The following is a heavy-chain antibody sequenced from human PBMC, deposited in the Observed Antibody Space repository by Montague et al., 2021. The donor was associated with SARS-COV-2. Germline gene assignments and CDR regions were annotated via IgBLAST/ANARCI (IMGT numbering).Heavy chain of an antibody. J-gene: IGHJ6*02. D-gene: IGHD3-22*01. V-gene: IGHV4-4*02. CDR3: AREPYYYDSSGYPYYYYYGMDV. CDR1: GGWNTSSNR. CDR2: IYQSGST. Sequence: SETLSLTCAVPGGWNTSSNRRSWVRKPRGKGLEWTGEIYQSGSTNYNPSLKSRVTISVDKSKNQFSLKLSSVTAADTAVYYCAREPYYYDSSGYPYYYYYGMDVWGQGTTVTVSS.